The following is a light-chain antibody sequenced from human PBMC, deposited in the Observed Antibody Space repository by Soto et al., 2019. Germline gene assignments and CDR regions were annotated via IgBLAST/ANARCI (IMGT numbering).Light chain of an antibody. CDR3: SPYTSSSEGYV. CDR2: EVS. CDR1: SSDVGGYNY. Sequence: QSALTQPASVSGSPGQSITISCTGTSSDVGGYNYVSWYQQHPGKAPKLMIYEVSNRPSGVSNRFSGSKSGNTASLTISGLQAEDEADYYCSPYTSSSEGYVFGTGTKLTVL. V-gene: IGLV2-14*01. J-gene: IGLJ1*01.